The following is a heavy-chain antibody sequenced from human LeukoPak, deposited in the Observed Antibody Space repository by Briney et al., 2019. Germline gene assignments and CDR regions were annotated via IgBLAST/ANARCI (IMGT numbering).Heavy chain of an antibody. Sequence: SETLSLTCTVSGGSISSYYWSWIRQPAGKGLERIGRIYTSGSTNYNPSLKSRVTMSVDTSKNQFSLKLSSVTAADTAVYYCAGAIHYYDSSGYYPNWFDPWGQGTLVTVSS. J-gene: IGHJ5*02. CDR1: GGSISSYY. CDR2: IYTSGST. D-gene: IGHD3-22*01. V-gene: IGHV4-4*07. CDR3: AGAIHYYDSSGYYPNWFDP.